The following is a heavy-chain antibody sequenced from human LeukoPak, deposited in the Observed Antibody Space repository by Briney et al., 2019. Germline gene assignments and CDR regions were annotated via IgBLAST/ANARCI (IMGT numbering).Heavy chain of an antibody. Sequence: GGSLRLSCATSGFTFSSYAMHWVRQAPGKGLEWVAVISYDGSNKYYADSVKGRFTISRDNSKNTLYLQMNSLRAEDTAVYYCARGLRLGELPYDCWGQGTLVTVSS. V-gene: IGHV3-30-3*01. D-gene: IGHD3-16*01. CDR2: ISYDGSNK. CDR3: ARGLRLGELPYDC. CDR1: GFTFSSYA. J-gene: IGHJ4*02.